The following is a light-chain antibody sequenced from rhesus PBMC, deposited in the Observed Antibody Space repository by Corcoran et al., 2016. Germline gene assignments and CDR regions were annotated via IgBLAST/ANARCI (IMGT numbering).Light chain of an antibody. V-gene: IGLV2-32*01. CDR3: CSYAGSYNFYI. CDR1: SSDIGGYNF. CDR2: GVS. J-gene: IGLJ1*01. Sequence: QAALTQPRSVSGSPGQSVTISCTGTSSDIGGYNFVSWYQMHPGTVPKLMIYGVSKRPSGVSDRFSGSKSGNTASLTISGLQAEDEAEYYCCSYAGSYNFYIFGTRTRLTAL.